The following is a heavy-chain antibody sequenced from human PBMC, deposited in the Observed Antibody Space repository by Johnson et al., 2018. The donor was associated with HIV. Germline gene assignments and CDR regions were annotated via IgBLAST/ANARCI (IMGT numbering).Heavy chain of an antibody. CDR1: GFTVSSNY. Sequence: VQLVESGGGLIQPGGSLRLSCAASGFTVSSNYMSWVRQAPGKGLEWVSVIYSGDTTYYADSVKDRFTITRNNSKNTLHLQMNSLRVEDTAMYYCARGPILEWLSGDGFDMWGQGTMVTVYS. CDR3: ARGPILEWLSGDGFDM. V-gene: IGHV3-66*03. CDR2: IYSGDTT. D-gene: IGHD3-3*01. J-gene: IGHJ3*02.